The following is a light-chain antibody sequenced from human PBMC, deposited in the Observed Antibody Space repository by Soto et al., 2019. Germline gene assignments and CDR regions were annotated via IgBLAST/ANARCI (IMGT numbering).Light chain of an antibody. J-gene: IGLJ1*01. CDR2: EVN. Sequence: QSALTQPASVSGSPGQSITISCTGTSSDIGTYNLVSWYQQHPGNAPKLMIYEVNKRPSGVSDRFSGSKSGNTASLTISGLQAEDEADSYCCSYAGSSTLYVFGTGTKLTVL. CDR1: SSDIGTYNL. V-gene: IGLV2-23*02. CDR3: CSYAGSSTLYV.